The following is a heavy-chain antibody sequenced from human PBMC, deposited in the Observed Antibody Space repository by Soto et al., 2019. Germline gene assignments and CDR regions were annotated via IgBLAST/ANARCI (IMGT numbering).Heavy chain of an antibody. Sequence: EESLRLSCAASGFTFSSYWMSWVRQAPGKGLEWVANIKQDGSGKYYVDSVKGRFTISRDNAKNSLYLQMNSLRAEDTAVYYCARDPASSSWFNYYGMDVWGQGTTVTVSS. CDR2: IKQDGSGK. CDR3: ARDPASSSWFNYYGMDV. D-gene: IGHD6-13*01. V-gene: IGHV3-7*03. CDR1: GFTFSSYW. J-gene: IGHJ6*02.